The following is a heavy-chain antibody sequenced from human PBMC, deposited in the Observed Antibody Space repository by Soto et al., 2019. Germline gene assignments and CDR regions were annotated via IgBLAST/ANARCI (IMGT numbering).Heavy chain of an antibody. V-gene: IGHV3-30*18. CDR3: ANDRRGSYYYSTGMGV. D-gene: IGHD1-26*01. CDR2: ISYDLRNK. Sequence: GWSLRLSCAASGFTFSSYGMPWVPQAPGKGLKWVAVISYDLRNKYYAHSVKGRFTNTRHNSKNTLYLQMNSLRAEDTAVYYCANDRRGSYYYSTGMGVWGPGTMGTVPS. CDR1: GFTFSSYG. J-gene: IGHJ6*02.